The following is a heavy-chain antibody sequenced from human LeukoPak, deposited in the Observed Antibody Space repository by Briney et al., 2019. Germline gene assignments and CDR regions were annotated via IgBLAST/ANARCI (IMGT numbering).Heavy chain of an antibody. CDR2: INHSGST. CDR1: GGSFSGYY. D-gene: IGHD4-17*01. CDR3: ASRGLAAVTTTNAFDI. V-gene: IGHV4-34*01. J-gene: IGHJ3*02. Sequence: SETLSPTCAVYGGSFSGYYWSWIRQPPGKGLEWIGEINHSGSTNYNPSLKSRVTISVDTSKNQFSLKLSSVTAADTAVYYCASRGLAAVTTTNAFDIWGQGTMVTVSS.